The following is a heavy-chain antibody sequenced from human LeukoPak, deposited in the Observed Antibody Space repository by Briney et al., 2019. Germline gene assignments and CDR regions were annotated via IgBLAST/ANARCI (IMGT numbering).Heavy chain of an antibody. Sequence: GGSLRLSCAASGFTFSSYGMHWVRQAPGKGLEWVAFIRYDGSNKYYADSVKGRFTISRDNSKNTLYLQMNSLRAEDTAVYYCAKGQWYGSGQYYYYMDVWGKGTTVTISS. V-gene: IGHV3-30*02. CDR3: AKGQWYGSGQYYYYMDV. D-gene: IGHD3-10*01. CDR2: IRYDGSNK. J-gene: IGHJ6*03. CDR1: GFTFSSYG.